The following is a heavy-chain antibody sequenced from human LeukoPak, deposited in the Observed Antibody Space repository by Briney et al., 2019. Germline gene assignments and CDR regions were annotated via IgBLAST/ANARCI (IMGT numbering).Heavy chain of an antibody. CDR1: GGSISSYY. D-gene: IGHD2-15*01. CDR3: AREPLPYCSGGSCYESAIDY. CDR2: IYTSGST. J-gene: IGHJ4*02. V-gene: IGHV4-4*07. Sequence: PSETLSLTCTVSGGSISSYYWSWIRQPAGKGLEWIGRIYTSGSTSYNPSLKGRVTMSVDTSKNQFSLKLSSVTAADTAVYYCAREPLPYCSGGSCYESAIDYWGQGTLVTVSS.